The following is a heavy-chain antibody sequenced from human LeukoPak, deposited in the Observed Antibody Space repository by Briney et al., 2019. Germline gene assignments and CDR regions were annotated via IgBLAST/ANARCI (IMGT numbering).Heavy chain of an antibody. CDR1: GGPLTISY. D-gene: IGHD2-21*02. V-gene: IGHV4-59*13. CDR2: IYYTGVT. J-gene: IGHJ1*01. Sequence: SETLSLTCTVSGGPLTISYWSWIRQPPGRGLEWVGYIYYTGVTNSHPSLASRVSMSLDISKNLISLNLDSVTAADTAVYYCVRGERCGGDCSSRQQWGQGTLVTVSS. CDR3: VRGERCGGDCSSRQQ.